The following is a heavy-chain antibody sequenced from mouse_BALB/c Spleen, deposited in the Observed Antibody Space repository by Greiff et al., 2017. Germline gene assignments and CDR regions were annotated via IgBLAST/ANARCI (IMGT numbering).Heavy chain of an antibody. V-gene: IGHV3-6*02. CDR2: RSYDGSN. CDR1: GYSITSGYY. D-gene: IGHD2-4*01. CDR3: ARGGITSGGLAY. J-gene: IGHJ3*01. Sequence: EVHLVESGPGLVKPSQSLSLTCSVTGYSITSGYYWNWIRQFPGNKLEWLGYRSYDGSNNYTPSLKNRISITRDTSKNQFFLKLNSVTTEDTATYYCARGGITSGGLAYWGQGTLVTVSA.